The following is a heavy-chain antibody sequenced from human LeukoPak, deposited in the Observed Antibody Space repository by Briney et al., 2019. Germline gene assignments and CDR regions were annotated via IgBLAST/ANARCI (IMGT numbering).Heavy chain of an antibody. CDR1: GGTFSSYA. D-gene: IGHD2-2*01. CDR2: IIPIFGTA. CDR3: ARALPYCSSTSCHFDY. Sequence: ASVKVSCKASGGTFSSYAISWVRQAPGQGLEWMGGIIPIFGTANYAQKFQGRVTITTDESTSTAYMELSSLRSEDTAVYYCARALPYCSSTSCHFDYWGQGTLVNVSS. J-gene: IGHJ4*02. V-gene: IGHV1-69*05.